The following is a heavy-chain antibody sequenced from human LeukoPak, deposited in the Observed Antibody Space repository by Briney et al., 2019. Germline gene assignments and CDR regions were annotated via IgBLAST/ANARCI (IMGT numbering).Heavy chain of an antibody. CDR1: GFAFSTFT. D-gene: IGHD6-13*01. V-gene: IGHV3-21*04. CDR2: ISSTSSYI. J-gene: IGHJ4*02. CDR3: AKLPHWILAAALYYFDY. Sequence: PGGSLRLSCAASGFAFSTFTMNWVRQAPGKGLELVSSISSTSSYIYYADSVKGRFTISRDNSKNTLYLQMNSLRAEDTAVYYCAKLPHWILAAALYYFDYWGQGTLVTVSS.